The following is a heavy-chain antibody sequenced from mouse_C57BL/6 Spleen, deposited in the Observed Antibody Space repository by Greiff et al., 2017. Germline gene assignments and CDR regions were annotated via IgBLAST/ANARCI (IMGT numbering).Heavy chain of an antibody. J-gene: IGHJ4*01. D-gene: IGHD2-4*01. CDR3: ARSYDYAYAMDY. V-gene: IGHV1-82*01. CDR2: ICPGDGDT. Sequence: VQLQQSGPELVKPGASVKISCKASGYAFSSSWMNWVKQRPGKGLEWIGRICPGDGDTNYNGKVKGKATLTADKSSSTAYMQLSSLTSEYSAVYFCARSYDYAYAMDYWGQGTSVTVSS. CDR1: GYAFSSSW.